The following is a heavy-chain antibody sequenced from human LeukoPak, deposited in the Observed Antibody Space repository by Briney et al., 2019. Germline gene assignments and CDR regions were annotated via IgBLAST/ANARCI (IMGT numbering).Heavy chain of an antibody. CDR3: ARLSSIADACRAFDI. CDR1: GGTFSSYA. CDR2: IIPIFGTA. Sequence: SVKVSCKASGGTFSSYAISWVRQAPGQGLEWMGGIIPIFGTANYAQKFQGRVTITAGESTSTAYMELSRLRSDDTAVYYCARLSSIADACRAFDIWGQGTMVTVSS. J-gene: IGHJ3*02. D-gene: IGHD6-6*01. V-gene: IGHV1-69*13.